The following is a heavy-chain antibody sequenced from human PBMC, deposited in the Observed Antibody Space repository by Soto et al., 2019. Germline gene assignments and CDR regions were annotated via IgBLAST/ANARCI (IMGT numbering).Heavy chain of an antibody. CDR2: ISYDGSNK. CDR1: GFTFSSYA. V-gene: IGHV3-30-3*01. CDR3: AREQGGTDIYYYYGMDV. D-gene: IGHD3-16*01. Sequence: GGSLRLSCAASGFTFSSYAMHWVRQAPGKGLEWVAVISYDGSNKYYADSVKGRFTISRDNSKNTLYLQMNSLRAEDTAVYYCAREQGGTDIYYYYGMDVWGQGTTVTVSS. J-gene: IGHJ6*02.